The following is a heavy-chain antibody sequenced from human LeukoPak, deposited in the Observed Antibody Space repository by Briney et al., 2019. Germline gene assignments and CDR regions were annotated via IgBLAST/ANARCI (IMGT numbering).Heavy chain of an antibody. J-gene: IGHJ4*02. CDR3: VRVAPPLAMITIVDY. D-gene: IGHD3-16*01. CDR1: GVTLSSFA. CDR2: LYTGGST. Sequence: GGSLRLSCAASGVTLSSFAMSWARQAPGKGLEWVSVLYTGGSTHYADSVKGRFTISRDISKNTVYLQMNSLRAEDTAVYYCVRVAPPLAMITIVDYWGQGTLVTVSS. V-gene: IGHV3-53*01.